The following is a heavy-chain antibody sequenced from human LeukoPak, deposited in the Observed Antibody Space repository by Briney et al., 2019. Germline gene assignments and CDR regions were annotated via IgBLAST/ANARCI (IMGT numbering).Heavy chain of an antibody. CDR3: ARDPGNGYPP. J-gene: IGHJ5*02. V-gene: IGHV3-21*01. CDR2: ISSSSYYI. D-gene: IGHD3-3*01. CDR1: GFTFSSFS. Sequence: KTGGSLRLSCAASGFTFSSFSMNWVRQAPGKGLEWVSSISSSSYYIYYADSVKGRFTISRDNAKNSLYLQMNSLRAEDTAVYYCARDPGNGYPPWGQGTLVTVSS.